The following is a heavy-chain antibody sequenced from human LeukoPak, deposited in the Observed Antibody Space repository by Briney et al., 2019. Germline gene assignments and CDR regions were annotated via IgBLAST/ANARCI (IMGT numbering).Heavy chain of an antibody. Sequence: GGSLRLSCAASGFTFSSYWMSWVRQAPGEGLEWVANIKQDGSEKYYVDSVKGRFTISRDTSKNTLYLQMNSLRPEDTAVYYCARDGDTPMSIASGGMDVWGRGTTVTVSS. J-gene: IGHJ6*02. D-gene: IGHD5-18*01. CDR2: IKQDGSEK. CDR1: GFTFSSYW. CDR3: ARDGDTPMSIASGGMDV. V-gene: IGHV3-7*01.